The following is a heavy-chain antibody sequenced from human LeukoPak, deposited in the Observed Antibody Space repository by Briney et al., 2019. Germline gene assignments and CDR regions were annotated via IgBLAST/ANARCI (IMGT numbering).Heavy chain of an antibody. V-gene: IGHV3-7*01. CDR3: AIWFGDLNY. Sequence: AGGSLRLSCAASGFSFSNSWASWFRQAPGKVLEWVAHTNEGGSDKYYVDSVKGRFTISRDNVKNSLYLQMNSLRAEDTAVYYCAIWFGDLNYWGQGTLVTVSS. CDR2: TNEGGSDK. D-gene: IGHD3-10*01. CDR1: GFSFSNSW. J-gene: IGHJ4*02.